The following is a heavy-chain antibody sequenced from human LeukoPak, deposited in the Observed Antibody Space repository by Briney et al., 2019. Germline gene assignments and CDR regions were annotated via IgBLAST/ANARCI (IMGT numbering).Heavy chain of an antibody. V-gene: IGHV4-34*01. Sequence: SETLSLTCAVYGGSFSGYYWSWIRQPPGKGLEWIGEINHSRSTNYNPSLKSRVTISVDTSKNQFSLKLSSVTAADTAVYYCARGRYSYGSWGQGTLVTVSS. J-gene: IGHJ5*02. D-gene: IGHD5-18*01. CDR2: INHSRST. CDR3: ARGRYSYGS. CDR1: GGSFSGYY.